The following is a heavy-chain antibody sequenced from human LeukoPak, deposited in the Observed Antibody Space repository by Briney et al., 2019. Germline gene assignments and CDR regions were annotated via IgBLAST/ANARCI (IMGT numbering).Heavy chain of an antibody. J-gene: IGHJ5*02. Sequence: GGSLRLSCVASGFIFSNYDMHWVRQPPGKGLEWVSGIATTGDSYYVPSAKGRFTISRKNGLNSLYLQMNSLRAEDTAVYYCARGAETGFDPWGQGTRVTVSS. CDR1: GFIFSNYD. D-gene: IGHD4/OR15-4a*01. V-gene: IGHV3-13*01. CDR3: ARGAETGFDP. CDR2: IATTGDS.